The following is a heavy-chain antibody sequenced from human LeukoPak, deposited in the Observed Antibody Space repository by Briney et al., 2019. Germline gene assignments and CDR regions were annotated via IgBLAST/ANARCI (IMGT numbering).Heavy chain of an antibody. V-gene: IGHV4-4*02. J-gene: IGHJ3*02. CDR1: GGSISSSNW. Sequence: SETPSLTCAVSGGSISSSNWWSWVRQPPGKGLEWIGEIYHSGSTNYNPSLKSRVTMSVDKSKNQFSLKLSSVTAADTAVYYCATVGPHDAFDIWGQGTMVTVSS. CDR3: ATVGPHDAFDI. CDR2: IYHSGST.